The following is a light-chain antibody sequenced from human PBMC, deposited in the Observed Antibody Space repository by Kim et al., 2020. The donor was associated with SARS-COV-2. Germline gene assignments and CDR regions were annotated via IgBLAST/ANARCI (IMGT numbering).Light chain of an antibody. V-gene: IGKV4-1*01. CDR1: QRVLYASNNKNY. CDR2: WAS. Sequence: ATINCKSSQRVLYASNNKNYLAWYQQKPGQPPKRLIYWASTRESGVPDRFSGSGSGTDFTLTISSLQAEDVAIYYCQQYYNTPWTFGQGTKVDIK. CDR3: QQYYNTPWT. J-gene: IGKJ1*01.